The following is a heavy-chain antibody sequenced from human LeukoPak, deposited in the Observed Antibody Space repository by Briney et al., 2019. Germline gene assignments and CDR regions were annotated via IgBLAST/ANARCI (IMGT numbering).Heavy chain of an antibody. D-gene: IGHD2-2*01. J-gene: IGHJ6*02. Sequence: ASVKVSCKASGYTFTGYYMHWVRQAPGQELEWMGWINPNSGGTNYAQKFQGRVTMTRDTSISTAYMELSRLRSDDTAVYYCAREGRIVVVPAAINYYYYGMDVWGQGTTVTVSS. CDR3: AREGRIVVVPAAINYYYYGMDV. CDR1: GYTFTGYY. V-gene: IGHV1-2*02. CDR2: INPNSGGT.